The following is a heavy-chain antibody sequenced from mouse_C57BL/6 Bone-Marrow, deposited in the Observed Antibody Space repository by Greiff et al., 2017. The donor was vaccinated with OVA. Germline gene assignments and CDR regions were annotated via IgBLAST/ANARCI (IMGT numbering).Heavy chain of an antibody. J-gene: IGHJ3*01. D-gene: IGHD1-1*01. CDR3: ARHGVLRSAWFAY. CDR2: ISSGGSYT. V-gene: IGHV5-6*01. CDR1: GFTFSSYG. Sequence: EVKVVESGGDLVKPGGSLKLSCAASGFTFSSYGMSWVRQTPDKRLEWVATISSGGSYTYYPDSVKGRFTISRDNAKNTLYLQMSSLTSEDTAMYYGARHGVLRSAWFAYWGQGTLVTVSA.